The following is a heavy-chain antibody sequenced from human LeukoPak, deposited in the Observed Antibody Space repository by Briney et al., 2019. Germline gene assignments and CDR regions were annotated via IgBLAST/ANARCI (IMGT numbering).Heavy chain of an antibody. V-gene: IGHV3-23*01. CDR3: AKRGVVIRVILVGFHKEAYYFDS. D-gene: IGHD3-22*01. Sequence: PGGSLRLSCEASGFTFNTCAMSWVRQAPGKVLEWVSAISESGSGTYYADSVKGRFTISRDNSKNTLYLQMNSLRAEDTAVYFCAKRGVVIRVILVGFHKEAYYFDSWGQGTLVTVSS. J-gene: IGHJ4*02. CDR1: GFTFNTCA. CDR2: ISESGSGT.